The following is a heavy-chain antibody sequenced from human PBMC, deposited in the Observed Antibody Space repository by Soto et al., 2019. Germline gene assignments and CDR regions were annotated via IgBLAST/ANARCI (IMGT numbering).Heavy chain of an antibody. CDR3: ATSTRRGGYCFGYEFDF. V-gene: IGHV1-69*06. CDR1: GGTFRHFA. Sequence: QVQLLQSGAEVKKPGSSVNVSCKASGGTFRHFAISWVRQAPGQGLTWIGGTIPIFGTTFYAQRFQGRLSITADKSAGIAYMELSSLKFEDTAVYFCATSTRRGGYCFGYEFDFWGPGTLVTVSS. CDR2: TIPIFGTT. J-gene: IGHJ4*02. D-gene: IGHD5-12*01.